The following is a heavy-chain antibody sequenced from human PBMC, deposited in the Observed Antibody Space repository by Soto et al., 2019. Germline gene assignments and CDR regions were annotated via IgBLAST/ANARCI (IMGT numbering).Heavy chain of an antibody. D-gene: IGHD4-17*01. CDR2: MNPNSGNT. CDR1: GYTCTSYD. V-gene: IGHV1-8*01. CDR3: ARTLYGDNVDY. Sequence: QVQLVQSGAEVKKPGASVKVSCKASGYTCTSYDINWVRHATGQGLEWMGWMNPNSGNTGYAQKFQGRVTRPRNTSISTADMELSSLRSEDTAVSYCARTLYGDNVDYWGQGALGTLAS. J-gene: IGHJ4*02.